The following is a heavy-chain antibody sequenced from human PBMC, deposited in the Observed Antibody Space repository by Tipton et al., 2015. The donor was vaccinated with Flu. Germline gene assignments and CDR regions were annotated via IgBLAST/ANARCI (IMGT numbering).Heavy chain of an antibody. J-gene: IGHJ6*02. CDR3: ARGPLPDSNWYNGMDV. V-gene: IGHV3-13*01. CDR1: GFTFASYD. D-gene: IGHD6-13*01. CDR2: ISSAGDT. Sequence: SLRLSCAASGFTFASYDMHWVRQVSGKGLEWVSAISSAGDTYYLDSVKGRFTISRENDKNSLYVQMNNLGVGDTAVYFCARGPLPDSNWYNGMDVWGQGTTVTVSS.